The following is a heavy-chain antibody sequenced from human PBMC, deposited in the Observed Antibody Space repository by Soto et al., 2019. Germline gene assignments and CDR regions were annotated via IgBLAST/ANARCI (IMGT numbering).Heavy chain of an antibody. Sequence: ASVKVSCKASGNTLTSYYMQWVRQAPGQGLEWMGMINPTSDYTNYAQKFQGRVTLTTDTSTSTVYMELSSLRSEDTAMYYCARGGPAINAFAIWGQGTMVTVSS. CDR2: INPTSDYT. CDR3: ARGGPAINAFAI. V-gene: IGHV1-46*01. CDR1: GNTLTSYY. J-gene: IGHJ3*02. D-gene: IGHD2-2*01.